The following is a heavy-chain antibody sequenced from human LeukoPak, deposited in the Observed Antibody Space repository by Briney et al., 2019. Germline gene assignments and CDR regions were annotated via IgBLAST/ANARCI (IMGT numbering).Heavy chain of an antibody. Sequence: SETLSLTCTVSGGSISTGSYYWNWIRQPAGKGLEWIGRIYSSGSTNYNPSLKSRVTMSVDTSKNQFSLKVSSVTAADTAVYYCARVFDSGSQAYFYYMDVWGKGTTVTISS. CDR3: ARVFDSGSQAYFYYMDV. J-gene: IGHJ6*03. CDR2: IYSSGST. CDR1: GGSISTGSYY. D-gene: IGHD3-10*01. V-gene: IGHV4-61*10.